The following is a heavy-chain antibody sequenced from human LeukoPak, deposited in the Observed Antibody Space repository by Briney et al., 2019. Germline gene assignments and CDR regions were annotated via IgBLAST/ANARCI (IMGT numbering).Heavy chain of an antibody. J-gene: IGHJ4*02. D-gene: IGHD5-18*01. CDR2: IYYSGST. V-gene: IGHV4-59*08. Sequence: SETLSLTCTVSGGSISSYYWSWIRQPPGKALEWIGYIYYSGSTNYNPSLKSRVTISVDTSKNQFSLKLSSVTAADTAVYYCARHMGLGYSYGYPYFDYWGQGTLVTVSS. CDR3: ARHMGLGYSYGYPYFDY. CDR1: GGSISSYY.